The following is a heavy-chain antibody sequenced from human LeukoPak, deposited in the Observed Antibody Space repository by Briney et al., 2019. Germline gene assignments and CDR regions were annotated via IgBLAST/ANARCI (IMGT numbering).Heavy chain of an antibody. J-gene: IGHJ4*02. V-gene: IGHV3-74*01. Sequence: GGSLRLSCGASGFTFTTHWIHWVRQAPGKGLVWVSRIKPDGSDTNYADSAKGRFTISRDNSKNTLYLQMNSLRAEDTAVYYCAKGSTRPNWNPDYWGQGTLVTVSS. D-gene: IGHD1-1*01. CDR3: AKGSTRPNWNPDY. CDR1: GFTFTTHW. CDR2: IKPDGSDT.